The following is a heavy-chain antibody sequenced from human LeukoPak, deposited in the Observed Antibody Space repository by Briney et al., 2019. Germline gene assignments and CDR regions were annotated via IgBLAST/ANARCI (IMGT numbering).Heavy chain of an antibody. V-gene: IGHV1-69*04. CDR1: GGTFSSYA. Sequence: SVKVSCKASGGTFSSYAISWVRQAPGQGLEWMGRIIPILGIANYAQKFQGRVTITADKSTSTAYMELSSLRSEDTAVYYCAREGGYDLYFDYWGQGTLVTVSS. D-gene: IGHD5-12*01. CDR2: IIPILGIA. CDR3: AREGGYDLYFDY. J-gene: IGHJ4*02.